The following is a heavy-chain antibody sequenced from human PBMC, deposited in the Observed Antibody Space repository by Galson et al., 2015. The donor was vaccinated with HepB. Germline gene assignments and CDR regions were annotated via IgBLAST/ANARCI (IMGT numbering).Heavy chain of an antibody. CDR2: ISSSGSTI. Sequence: SLRLSCAASGFTFSSYEMNWVRQAPGKGLEWVSYISSSGSTIYYADSVKGRFTISRDNAKNSLYLQMNSLRAEDTAVYYCAPLRVQWELPGDYWGQGTLVTVSS. V-gene: IGHV3-48*03. J-gene: IGHJ4*02. D-gene: IGHD1-26*01. CDR1: GFTFSSYE. CDR3: APLRVQWELPGDY.